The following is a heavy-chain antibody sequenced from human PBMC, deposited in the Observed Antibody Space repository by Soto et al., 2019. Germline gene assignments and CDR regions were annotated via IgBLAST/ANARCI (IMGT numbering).Heavy chain of an antibody. CDR3: ATDYSSSWYVLGY. D-gene: IGHD6-13*01. CDR2: IGPDNGET. Sequence: GASVKVSCKASGYTFTSYGISWVRQAPGQGLEWMGCIGPDNGETNYAQKFQGRVTMTEDTSTNTAYMELSSLRSEYTAVYYCATDYSSSWYVLGYWGQGTLVTVSS. CDR1: GYTFTSYG. V-gene: IGHV1-18*01. J-gene: IGHJ4*02.